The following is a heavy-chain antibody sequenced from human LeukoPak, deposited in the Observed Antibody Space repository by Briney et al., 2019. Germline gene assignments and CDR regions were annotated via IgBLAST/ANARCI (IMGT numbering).Heavy chain of an antibody. CDR3: ARDHEGYCSSTSCYASDY. V-gene: IGHV1-18*01. Sequence: ASVKVPCKASGYTFTSYGISWVRQAPGQGLEWMGWISAYNGNTNYAQKLQGRVTMTTDTSTSTAYMELRSLRSDDTAVYYCARDHEGYCSSTSCYASDYWGQGTLVTVSS. D-gene: IGHD2-2*01. CDR2: ISAYNGNT. J-gene: IGHJ4*02. CDR1: GYTFTSYG.